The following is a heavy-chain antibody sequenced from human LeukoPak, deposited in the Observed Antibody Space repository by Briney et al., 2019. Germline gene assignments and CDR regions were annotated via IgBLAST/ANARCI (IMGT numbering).Heavy chain of an antibody. CDR2: IWFDGSKT. CDR1: GFSFSNYG. J-gene: IGHJ4*02. Sequence: PGTSLRLSCAASGFSFSNYGFHWVRQAPGKGLEWVALIWFDGSKTDYADSVKGRFTISKDSSRNTVHLQVTSLTAEDTGLYYCERDIGTWPRSIFAYWRQGTLVAVSS. D-gene: IGHD6-6*01. V-gene: IGHV3-33*01. CDR3: ERDIGTWPRSIFAY.